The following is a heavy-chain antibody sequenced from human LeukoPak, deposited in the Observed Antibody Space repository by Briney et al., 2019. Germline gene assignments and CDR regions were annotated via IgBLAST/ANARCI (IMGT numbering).Heavy chain of an antibody. CDR1: GYTFTSYG. CDR2: INPSAGST. D-gene: IGHD5-24*01. Sequence: ASVKVSCKASGYTFTSYGISWVRQAPGQGLEWMGIINPSAGSTRYAQKFRGRVTMTRDTSTSTVYMELSSLTSEDTAVYYCARDPVRDGYNYYFDYWGQGTLVTVSS. CDR3: ARDPVRDGYNYYFDY. J-gene: IGHJ4*02. V-gene: IGHV1-46*01.